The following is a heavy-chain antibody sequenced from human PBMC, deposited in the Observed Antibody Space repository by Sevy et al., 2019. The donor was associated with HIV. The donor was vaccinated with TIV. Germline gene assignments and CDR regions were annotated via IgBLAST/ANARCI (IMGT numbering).Heavy chain of an antibody. CDR3: VKVVDFWSGDNFDY. V-gene: IGHV3-64D*06. CDR2: INSKGDTT. J-gene: IGHJ4*02. Sequence: GGSLRLSCSASGFTFRTYAMHWVRQAPGKGLEYVSVINSKGDTTYYADSVKGRFTISRGNSKSTLYLQMSSLRTEDTAVYYCVKVVDFWSGDNFDYWGQGTLVTVSS. CDR1: GFTFRTYA. D-gene: IGHD3-3*01.